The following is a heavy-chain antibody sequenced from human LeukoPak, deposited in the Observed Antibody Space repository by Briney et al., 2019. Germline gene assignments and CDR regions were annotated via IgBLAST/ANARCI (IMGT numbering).Heavy chain of an antibody. CDR3: AGPATQSDYYYYMDV. Sequence: SGGSLRLSCAASGFTFSSYAMSWVRQAPGKGLEWVSAISGSGGSTYYTDSVKGRFTISRDNSKNTLYLQMNSLRAEDTAVYYCAGPATQSDYYYYMDVWGKGTTVTVSS. D-gene: IGHD3-3*01. CDR1: GFTFSSYA. V-gene: IGHV3-23*01. J-gene: IGHJ6*03. CDR2: ISGSGGST.